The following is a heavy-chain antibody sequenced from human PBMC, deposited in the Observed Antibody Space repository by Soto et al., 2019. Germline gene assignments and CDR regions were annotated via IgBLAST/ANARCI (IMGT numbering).Heavy chain of an antibody. V-gene: IGHV3-11*01. CDR2: ISGSGETK. CDR1: GFTVSDYN. J-gene: IGHJ4*02. D-gene: IGHD2-2*01. Sequence: QVQLVESGGGLVKPGGSLRLSCAASGFTVSDYNMGWIRQAPGKGLEWISYISGSGETKYYADSVKGRFTISRDNAKNSLFLQITSLRADDTAVYFCARDARRSDTSCFDVDYWGQGNQVTVSS. CDR3: ARDARRSDTSCFDVDY.